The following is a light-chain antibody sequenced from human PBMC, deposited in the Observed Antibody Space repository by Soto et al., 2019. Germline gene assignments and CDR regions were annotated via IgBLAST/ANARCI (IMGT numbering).Light chain of an antibody. CDR2: EVS. Sequence: QSVLTQPASVSGSPGQSITISCAGSGSDVGGYRYVSWYQQHPGKAPKLIIYEVSNRASGVSDRFSGSKSGNTASLTISGLLTEVEAVYYCGSYTSSVTYVFGTGTKVTVL. CDR3: GSYTSSVTYV. CDR1: GSDVGGYRY. V-gene: IGLV2-14*03. J-gene: IGLJ1*01.